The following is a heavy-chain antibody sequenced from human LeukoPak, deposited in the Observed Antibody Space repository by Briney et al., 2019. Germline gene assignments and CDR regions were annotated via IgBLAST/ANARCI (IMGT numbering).Heavy chain of an antibody. CDR1: GFTFSGYS. D-gene: IGHD3-10*01. J-gene: IGHJ4*02. CDR2: ISTSSSTI. Sequence: GGSLRLSCAASGFTFSGYSMIWVRQAPGKGLDWVSYISTSSSTIYYADSVKGRFTVSRDNAKNSLYLQVNSLRDEDTAVYYCARGRTYGSGSYWAFDYWGQGTLVTVSS. CDR3: ARGRTYGSGSYWAFDY. V-gene: IGHV3-48*02.